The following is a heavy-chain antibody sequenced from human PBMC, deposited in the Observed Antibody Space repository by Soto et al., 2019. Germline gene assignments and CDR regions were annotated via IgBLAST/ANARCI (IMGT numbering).Heavy chain of an antibody. J-gene: IGHJ6*02. CDR3: ARAYCSGGSCYFGYYYYGMDV. Sequence: SETLSLICAVYGGSFSGYYWSWIRQPPGKGLEWIGEINHSGSTNYNPSLKSRVTISVDTSKNQFSLKLSSVTAADTAVYYCARAYCSGGSCYFGYYYYGMDVWGQGTTVTVSS. V-gene: IGHV4-34*01. D-gene: IGHD2-15*01. CDR1: GGSFSGYY. CDR2: INHSGST.